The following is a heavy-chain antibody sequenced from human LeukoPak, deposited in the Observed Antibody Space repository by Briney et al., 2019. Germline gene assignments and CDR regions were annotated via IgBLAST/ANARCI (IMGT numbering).Heavy chain of an antibody. V-gene: IGHV3-30*04. Sequence: GGSLRLSCAASGFTFSSYAMHWVRQAPGKGLEWVAVISYDGSNKYYADSVKGRFTISRDNSKNTLYLQMNSLRAEDTAVYYCARAGSNGFHRDFQHWGQGTLVTVSS. J-gene: IGHJ1*01. CDR2: ISYDGSNK. CDR1: GFTFSSYA. CDR3: ARAGSNGFHRDFQH. D-gene: IGHD6-19*01.